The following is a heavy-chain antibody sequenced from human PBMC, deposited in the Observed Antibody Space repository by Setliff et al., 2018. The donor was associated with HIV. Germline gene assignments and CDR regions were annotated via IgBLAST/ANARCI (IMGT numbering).Heavy chain of an antibody. CDR3: ARVGYHGSGRYSFDY. Sequence: SETLSLTCTVSGGSISSSSYYWGWIRQPPGKGLEWIGNVYHTGSTYYNPSLKSRVTISVDTSKNQFSLNLSSVTAAETAVYYCARVGYHGSGRYSFDYWGQGALVTVSS. D-gene: IGHD3-10*01. J-gene: IGHJ4*02. CDR2: VYHTGST. V-gene: IGHV4-39*07. CDR1: GGSISSSSYY.